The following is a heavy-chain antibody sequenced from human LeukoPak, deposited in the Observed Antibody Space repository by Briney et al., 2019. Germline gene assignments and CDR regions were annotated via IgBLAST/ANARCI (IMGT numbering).Heavy chain of an antibody. CDR1: GFTVSSDY. J-gene: IGHJ6*02. CDR3: ARESMIRGVINGMDV. V-gene: IGHV3-53*01. D-gene: IGHD3-10*01. Sequence: GGSLRLSCAASGFTVSSDYMSWVRQAPGKGLEWVSVIYSDGDTYIADSVKGRFTISRDNSKNILFLQMNNLRVEDTAVYYCARESMIRGVINGMDVWGQGTTVTVSS. CDR2: IYSDGDT.